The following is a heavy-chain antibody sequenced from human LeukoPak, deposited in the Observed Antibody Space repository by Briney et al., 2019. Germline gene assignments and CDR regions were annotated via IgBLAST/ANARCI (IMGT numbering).Heavy chain of an antibody. CDR2: IKQDGSEK. Sequence: GGSLRLSCAASGFTFSSYWMGWVCQAPGKWLEWVANIKQDGSEKYYVDSVKGRFTISRDNAKNSLYLQMNSLRAEDTAVYYCARDLGGSYYVTLFDYWGQGTLFTVSS. CDR1: GFTFSSYW. CDR3: ARDLGGSYYVTLFDY. D-gene: IGHD1-26*01. V-gene: IGHV3-7*01. J-gene: IGHJ4*02.